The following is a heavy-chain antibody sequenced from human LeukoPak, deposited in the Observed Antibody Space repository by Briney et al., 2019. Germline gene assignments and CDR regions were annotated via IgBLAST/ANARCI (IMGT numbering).Heavy chain of an antibody. CDR3: ARPTSRSGYEFDI. J-gene: IGHJ3*02. V-gene: IGHV4-59*01. CDR1: GGSFSSYY. CDR2: IYYSGST. D-gene: IGHD5-12*01. Sequence: PSETLSLTCAAYGGSFSSYYWSWIRQPPGKGLEWIGYIYYSGSTNYNPSLKSRVTISVDTSKNQFSLKLSSVTAADTAVYYCARPTSRSGYEFDIWGQGTMVTVSS.